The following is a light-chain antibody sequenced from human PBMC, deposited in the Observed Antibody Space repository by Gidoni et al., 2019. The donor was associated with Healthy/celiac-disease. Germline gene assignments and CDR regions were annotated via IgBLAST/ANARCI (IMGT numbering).Light chain of an antibody. Sequence: QSALTQPASVSGSPGQSITLSCTGTSSDVGSYNLVSWYQQPPGKAPKLMIYEGSKRPSGVSNRFAGSKAGNTASLTISGLQAEDEADYYCCSYAGSVVFGGGTKLTVI. CDR1: SSDVGSYNL. CDR2: EGS. J-gene: IGLJ2*01. V-gene: IGLV2-23*01. CDR3: CSYAGSVV.